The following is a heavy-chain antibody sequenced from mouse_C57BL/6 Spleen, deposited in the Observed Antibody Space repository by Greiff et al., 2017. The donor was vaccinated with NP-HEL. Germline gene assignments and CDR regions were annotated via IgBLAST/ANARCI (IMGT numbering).Heavy chain of an antibody. D-gene: IGHD2-1*01. CDR2: ISYDGSN. V-gene: IGHV3-6*01. CDR3: AREGGYYGNFDY. Sequence: EVHLVESGPGLVKPSQSLSLTCSVTGYSITSGYYWNWIRQFPGNKLEWMGYISYDGSNNYNPSLKNRISITRDTSKNQFFLKLNSVTTEDTATYYCAREGGYYGNFDYWGQGTTLTVSS. CDR1: GYSITSGYY. J-gene: IGHJ2*01.